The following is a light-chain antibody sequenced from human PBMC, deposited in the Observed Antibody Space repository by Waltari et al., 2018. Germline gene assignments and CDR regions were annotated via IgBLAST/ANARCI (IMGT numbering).Light chain of an antibody. CDR2: MGS. CDR1: QSPPHGDGRNF. CDR3: MQARQPPYT. V-gene: IGKV2-28*01. Sequence: DIVMTQSPLSLPVTPGEPASISCRSSQSPPHGDGRNFLDWYLQKPGQSPQLLILMGSNRAAGVPDRFSGSGSGTYFTLKISRVEAEDVGVYYCMQARQPPYTFGGGTKVEIK. J-gene: IGKJ4*01.